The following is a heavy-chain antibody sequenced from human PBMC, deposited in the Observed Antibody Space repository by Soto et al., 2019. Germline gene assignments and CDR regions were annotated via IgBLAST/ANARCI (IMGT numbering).Heavy chain of an antibody. Sequence: EASVKVSCKASGYDFSSFGIDWVRQAPGQGLEWMGWISIDKGDTVYAEKFQDRVSMTTDTSTSTAYLELRGLRSADTAVYYCARDGGFHRLPATIWGEFFFFGLDVWGQGTTVTVS. V-gene: IGHV1-18*04. CDR1: GYDFSSFG. CDR2: ISIDKGDT. J-gene: IGHJ6*02. CDR3: ARDGGFHRLPATIWGEFFFFGLDV. D-gene: IGHD2-2*02.